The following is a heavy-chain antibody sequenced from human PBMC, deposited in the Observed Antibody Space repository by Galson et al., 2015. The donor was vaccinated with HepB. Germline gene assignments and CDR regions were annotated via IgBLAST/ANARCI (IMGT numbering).Heavy chain of an antibody. CDR2: IKSKTHGGTT. Sequence: SLRLSCAASGFTFTNAWMTWVRQAPGKGLEWVGRIKSKTHGGTTDYAAPVKGTFTISRGDSKNTLYLQMNSRKTEDTAVHYCTTWNGNYEDYWGQGTLVTVSS. CDR3: TTWNGNYEDY. J-gene: IGHJ4*02. D-gene: IGHD1-7*01. CDR1: GFTFTNAW. V-gene: IGHV3-15*01.